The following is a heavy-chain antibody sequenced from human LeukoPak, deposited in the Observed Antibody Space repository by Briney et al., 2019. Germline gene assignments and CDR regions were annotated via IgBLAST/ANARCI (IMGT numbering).Heavy chain of an antibody. Sequence: SETLSLTCTVSDGSISSHYWSWIRQPPGKGLEWIGHFAYSGTTSYNASLKSRVTISVDTSKNQFSLTLTSVTAADTAVYYCARPHSSGWYGVYDIWGQGTMVAVSS. V-gene: IGHV4-59*08. J-gene: IGHJ3*02. CDR3: ARPHSSGWYGVYDI. CDR1: DGSISSHY. CDR2: FAYSGTT. D-gene: IGHD6-19*01.